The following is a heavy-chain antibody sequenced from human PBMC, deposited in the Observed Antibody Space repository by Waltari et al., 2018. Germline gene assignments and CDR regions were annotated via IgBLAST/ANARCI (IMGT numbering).Heavy chain of an antibody. V-gene: IGHV4-34*01. J-gene: IGHJ4*02. CDR2: SNHIGST. CDR1: GGSFSGYY. CDR3: ARGGQGYQDY. Sequence: QVQLQQWGAGLLKPSETLSLTCAVYGGSFSGYYWSWIRQPPGKGLELIGESNHIGSTNYNPSLKSRVTMSVDTSKNQFSLKLSSGTAADTAVYYCARGGQGYQDYWGQGTLVTVSS. D-gene: IGHD2-15*01.